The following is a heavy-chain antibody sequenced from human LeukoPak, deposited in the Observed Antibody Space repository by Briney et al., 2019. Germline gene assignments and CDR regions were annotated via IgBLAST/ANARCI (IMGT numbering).Heavy chain of an antibody. CDR2: ISESGTT. CDR1: GGSISSYN. CDR3: ARQDALGKYPPPYYMDV. Sequence: SETLSLTCSVSGGSISSYNWNWIRQPPGKGLEWRGYISESGTTNYNSSLENRVTLSLDTSKSQISLNLRSATVADTAVYYCARQDALGKYPPPYYMDVWGKGTTVIVS. V-gene: IGHV4-59*08. J-gene: IGHJ6*03. D-gene: IGHD3-16*01.